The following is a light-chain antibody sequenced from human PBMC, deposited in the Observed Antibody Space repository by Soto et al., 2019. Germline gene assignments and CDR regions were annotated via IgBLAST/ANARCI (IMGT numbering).Light chain of an antibody. CDR2: DVN. J-gene: IGLJ2*01. Sequence: QSVLTQPASVSGSPGQSITISCTGTSSDVGGYNYVSWYQQHPGKAPKLMIYDVNLRPSGVSNRFSGSKSGNTASLTISGLQAEDEADYYCSSYSGSNTLVVFGGGTKLTV. CDR1: SSDVGGYNY. V-gene: IGLV2-14*03. CDR3: SSYSGSNTLVV.